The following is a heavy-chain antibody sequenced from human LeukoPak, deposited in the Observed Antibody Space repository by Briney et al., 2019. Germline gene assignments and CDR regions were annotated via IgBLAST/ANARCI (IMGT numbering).Heavy chain of an antibody. V-gene: IGHV4-34*01. CDR1: GVSFSGYY. J-gene: IGHJ6*02. Sequence: SETLSLTCAVYGVSFSGYYWSWIRQPPGKGLEWVGEINHSGSTNYNPSLKSRVTISVDTSKNQFSLKLSSVTAADTAVYYCARFITRGSLLYYYYGMDVWGQGTTVTVSS. CDR2: INHSGST. D-gene: IGHD2/OR15-2a*01. CDR3: ARFITRGSLLYYYYGMDV.